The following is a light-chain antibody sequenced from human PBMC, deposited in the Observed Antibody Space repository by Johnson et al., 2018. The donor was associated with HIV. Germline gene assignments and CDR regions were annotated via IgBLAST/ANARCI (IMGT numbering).Light chain of an antibody. J-gene: IGLJ1*01. CDR1: SSNIGNKY. V-gene: IGLV1-51*02. CDR2: ENT. Sequence: HSVLTQPPSVSAAPGQKVTISCSGSSSNIGNKYVSWYQQLPGTAPKLLIYENTKRPSGIPDRFSGSKSGTSATLGITGLQTGDEADYYCATWDRSLTIGGVFGTWTKVTVL. CDR3: ATWDRSLTIGGV.